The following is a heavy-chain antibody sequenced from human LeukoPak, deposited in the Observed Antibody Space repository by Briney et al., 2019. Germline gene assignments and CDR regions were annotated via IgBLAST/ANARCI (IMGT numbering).Heavy chain of an antibody. CDR1: GYTFTNYD. J-gene: IGHJ6*03. D-gene: IGHD2-2*01. V-gene: IGHV1-8*03. CDR2: MNPNSGNT. Sequence: GASVKVSCKASGYTFTNYDINWVRQATGQGLEWMGWMNPNSGNTGYAQKFQGRVTITRNTSISTAYMELSSLRSEDTAVYYCARGGNIVVVPAATYYMDVWGNGTTVTVSS. CDR3: ARGGNIVVVPAATYYMDV.